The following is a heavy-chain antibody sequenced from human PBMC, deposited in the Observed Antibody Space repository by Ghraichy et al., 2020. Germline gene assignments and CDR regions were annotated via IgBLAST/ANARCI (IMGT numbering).Heavy chain of an antibody. CDR3: ARDNTAIWGIWEHWFDP. D-gene: IGHD1-26*01. CDR1: GFIFSTYS. J-gene: IGHJ5*02. V-gene: IGHV3-48*02. CDR2: ITSDSNTI. Sequence: GGSLRLSCAASGFIFSTYSMNWVRQAPGKGLEWISYITSDSNTISYADSVKGRFTISRDNAKNSLYLQMNSLRDEDTAVYFCARDNTAIWGIWEHWFDPSGQGTLVTVSS.